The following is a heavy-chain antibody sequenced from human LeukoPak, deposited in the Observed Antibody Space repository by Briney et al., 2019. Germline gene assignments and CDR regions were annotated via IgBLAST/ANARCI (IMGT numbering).Heavy chain of an antibody. CDR3: ARDLRGMVDY. CDR1: GASISSSYW. Sequence: SGTLSLTCAVSGASISSSYWWSWVRQPPGKGLEWIGEIYHSGGTNYKPSLESRVSMSTDKSENQFSLKLSSVTAADTAVYYCARDLRGMVDYWGQGTLVTVSS. CDR2: IYHSGGT. J-gene: IGHJ4*02. D-gene: IGHD3-16*01. V-gene: IGHV4-4*02.